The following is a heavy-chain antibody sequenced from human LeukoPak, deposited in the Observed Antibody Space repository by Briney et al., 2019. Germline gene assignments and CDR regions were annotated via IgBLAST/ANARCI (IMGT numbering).Heavy chain of an antibody. CDR2: ISDSGGST. J-gene: IGHJ4*02. V-gene: IGHV3-23*01. CDR1: GFAFTNYA. Sequence: GGSLRLSCTASGFAFTNYAMNWVRLAPGKGLEWVSSISDSGGSTYYADSAKGRFTISRDNSKNTLYLQMDSLRAEDTAVYYCARDYADYVGFFFFDHWGQGTLVTVSS. CDR3: ARDYADYVGFFFFDH. D-gene: IGHD4-17*01.